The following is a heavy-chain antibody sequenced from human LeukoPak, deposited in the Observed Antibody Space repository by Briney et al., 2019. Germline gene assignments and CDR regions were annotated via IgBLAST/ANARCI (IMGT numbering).Heavy chain of an antibody. V-gene: IGHV3-30-3*01. CDR3: ARMKVIKGASLDY. J-gene: IGHJ4*02. D-gene: IGHD2/OR15-2a*01. CDR2: ISFDETKK. CDR1: GFSFSKYA. Sequence: PGGSLRLSCAASGFSFSKYAMHWVRQAPGKGLEWVAVISFDETKKYYADSVKGRFTISRDNSNNTLFLRMNSLKTEDTAVYFCARMKVIKGASLDYWGQGSLVTVSS.